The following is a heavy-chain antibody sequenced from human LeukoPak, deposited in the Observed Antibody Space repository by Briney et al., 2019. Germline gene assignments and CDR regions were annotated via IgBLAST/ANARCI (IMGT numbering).Heavy chain of an antibody. J-gene: IGHJ4*02. CDR1: GFTFSSYW. Sequence: GSLRLSCAASGFTFSSYWMSWVRQAPGKGLEWVSGINWNGGSTGYADSVKGRFTISRDNAKNSLYLQMNSLRAEDTALYYCAREKLGSGFDYWGQGTLVTVSS. D-gene: IGHD2-15*01. V-gene: IGHV3-20*04. CDR3: AREKLGSGFDY. CDR2: INWNGGST.